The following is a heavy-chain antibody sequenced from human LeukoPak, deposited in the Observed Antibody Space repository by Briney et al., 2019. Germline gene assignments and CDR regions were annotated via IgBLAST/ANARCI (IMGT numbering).Heavy chain of an antibody. D-gene: IGHD2-15*01. CDR2: ISSSSSSTI. Sequence: SGGSLRLSCAASGFTFSSYSMNWVRQAPGKGLEWASYISSSSSSTIYYADSVKGRFTISRDNAKNSLYLQMNSLRAEDTAVYYCARLMVVAATGDYWGQGTLVTVSS. V-gene: IGHV3-48*04. CDR1: GFTFSSYS. J-gene: IGHJ4*02. CDR3: ARLMVVAATGDY.